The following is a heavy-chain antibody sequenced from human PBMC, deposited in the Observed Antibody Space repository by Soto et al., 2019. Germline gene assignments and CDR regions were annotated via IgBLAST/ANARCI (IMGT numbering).Heavy chain of an antibody. V-gene: IGHV4-59*01. J-gene: IGHJ5*02. CDR1: CGSIISYY. CDR2: IYYSGST. Sequence: SETLSLTCTFSCGSIISYYWSWIRQPPGKGLEWIGYIYYSGSTNYNPSLKSRVTISVDTSKNQLSLKLSSVTAADTAVYYCARGPNHYDFWSGNWFDPWGQGTLVTVSS. CDR3: ARGPNHYDFWSGNWFDP. D-gene: IGHD3-3*01.